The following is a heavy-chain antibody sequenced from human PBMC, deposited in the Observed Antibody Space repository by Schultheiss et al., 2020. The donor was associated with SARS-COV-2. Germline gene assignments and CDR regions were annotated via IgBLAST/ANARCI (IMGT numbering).Heavy chain of an antibody. CDR2: IWYDGSNK. CDR3: ARGHETEYDILTGVYDF. J-gene: IGHJ4*02. D-gene: IGHD3-9*01. CDR1: GFTFSSYG. V-gene: IGHV3-33*01. Sequence: GGSLRLSCAASGFTFSSYGMHWVRQAPGKGLEWVAVIWYDGSNKYYGDSVKGRFTISRDNSKNTLYVEMNSLRFEDTAVYYCARGHETEYDILTGVYDFWGQGTLVTVSS.